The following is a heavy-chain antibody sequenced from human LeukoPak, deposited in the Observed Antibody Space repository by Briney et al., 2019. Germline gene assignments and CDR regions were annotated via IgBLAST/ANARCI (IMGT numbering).Heavy chain of an antibody. Sequence: SQTLSLTCTVSGGSISSGGYYWSWIRQHPGKGLEWIGYIYYSGSTYYNPSLKSRVTISVDTSKNQFSLKLSSVTAADTAVYYCARGPIVVGPAAPFDYWGQGTLVTVSS. J-gene: IGHJ4*02. CDR2: IYYSGST. CDR1: GGSISSGGYY. V-gene: IGHV4-31*03. D-gene: IGHD2-2*01. CDR3: ARGPIVVGPAAPFDY.